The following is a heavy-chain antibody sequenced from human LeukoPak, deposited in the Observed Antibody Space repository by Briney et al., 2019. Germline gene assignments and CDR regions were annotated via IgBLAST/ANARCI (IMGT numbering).Heavy chain of an antibody. CDR1: GVTFSSYA. Sequence: GGSLRLSCAAAGVTFSSYAMSWGRQAPGKGVEWFAAISGSGGSTYYAASGKGRFTIPRDNSNNTLYLQMNRLSAEDTAVYYCAKVLSPLSGYYYSFDYWGQGTLVTVSS. D-gene: IGHD3-22*01. J-gene: IGHJ4*02. CDR3: AKVLSPLSGYYYSFDY. V-gene: IGHV3-23*01. CDR2: ISGSGGST.